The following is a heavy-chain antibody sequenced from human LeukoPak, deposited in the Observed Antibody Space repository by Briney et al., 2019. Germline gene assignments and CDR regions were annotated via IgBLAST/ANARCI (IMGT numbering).Heavy chain of an antibody. D-gene: IGHD5-12*01. CDR1: GFTFSDYY. CDR3: AKWMSRVQAFDI. Sequence: SGGSLRLSCAASGFTFSDYYMSWIRQAPGKGLEWVSYISSGGDPKYYADSVKGRFTISRDNSKSTLYLQMNSLRADDTAVYFCAKWMSRVQAFDIWGQGTMVTVSS. V-gene: IGHV3-11*01. CDR2: ISSGGDPK. J-gene: IGHJ3*02.